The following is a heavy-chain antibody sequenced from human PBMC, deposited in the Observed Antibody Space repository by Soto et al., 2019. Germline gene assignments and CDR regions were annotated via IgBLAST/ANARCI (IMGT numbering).Heavy chain of an antibody. V-gene: IGHV3-30*03. Sequence: QVQLVESGGGVVQPGKSLRLSCAASGLTSNTYGMFWVRQAPGKGLEWVAVMSYDGSNKFYEDSVKDRFTISRDNSKNTLYLQMNSLRPEDTAVYYCALSNNIASPFDSWGQGTRVTVSS. CDR3: ALSNNIASPFDS. D-gene: IGHD6-6*01. CDR2: MSYDGSNK. J-gene: IGHJ5*01. CDR1: GLTSNTYG.